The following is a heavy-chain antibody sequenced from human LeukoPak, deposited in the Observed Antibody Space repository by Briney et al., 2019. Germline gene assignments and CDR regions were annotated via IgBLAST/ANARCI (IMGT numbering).Heavy chain of an antibody. CDR2: IYTSGST. V-gene: IGHV4-61*02. D-gene: IGHD3-10*01. J-gene: IGHJ4*02. Sequence: SETLSLTCTVSGDSISSCSYYWSWIRPPAGKGLEWIGRIYTSGSTNYNPSLKSRVTISVDRSKNQFPLKLTSVTAADTAVYYCARVSGFGDPFDYWGQGTLVTVSS. CDR1: GDSISSCSYY. CDR3: ARVSGFGDPFDY.